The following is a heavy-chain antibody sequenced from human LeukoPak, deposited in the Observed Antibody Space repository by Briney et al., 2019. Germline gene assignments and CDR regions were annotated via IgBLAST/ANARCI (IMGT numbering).Heavy chain of an antibody. J-gene: IGHJ6*03. Sequence: PGGSLRLSCAASGFTFSDYYMSWIRQAPGKGLEWVSYISSSGSTIYYADSVEGRFTISRDNAKNSLYLQMNSLRAEDTAVYYCARERVPGYCSGGSCYYYYMDVWGKGTTVTVSS. D-gene: IGHD2-15*01. CDR2: ISSSGSTI. V-gene: IGHV3-11*04. CDR1: GFTFSDYY. CDR3: ARERVPGYCSGGSCYYYYMDV.